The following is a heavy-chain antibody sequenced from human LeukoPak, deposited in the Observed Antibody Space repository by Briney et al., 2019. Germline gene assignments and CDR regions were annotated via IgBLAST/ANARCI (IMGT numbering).Heavy chain of an antibody. CDR3: ARGLGYCNGPSGRCRVYYYGMDV. J-gene: IGHJ6*04. D-gene: IGHD2-15*01. V-gene: IGHV1-69*13. CDR1: GGTFSSYA. CDR2: IIHIFCTA. Sequence: SSVKVSCKASGGTFSSYAFSWVRQAGGQGLEGVGGIIHIFCTANYAQKFQGRVTITADESTSTVYMELSSLRSEATAVYYCARGLGYCNGPSGRCRVYYYGMDVWGKGTTVTVSS.